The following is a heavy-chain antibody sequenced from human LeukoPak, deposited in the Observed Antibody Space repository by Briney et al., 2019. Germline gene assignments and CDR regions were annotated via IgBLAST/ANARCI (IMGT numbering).Heavy chain of an antibody. Sequence: ASVKVSCKASGYIFTSYGITWVRQAPGQGLEWMGWMNPNSGNTGYAQKFQGRVTMTRNTSISTAYMELSSLRSEDTAVYYCARGYDYVWGSYRYPDYWGQGTLVTVSS. D-gene: IGHD3-16*02. V-gene: IGHV1-8*02. J-gene: IGHJ4*02. CDR2: MNPNSGNT. CDR1: GYIFTSYG. CDR3: ARGYDYVWGSYRYPDY.